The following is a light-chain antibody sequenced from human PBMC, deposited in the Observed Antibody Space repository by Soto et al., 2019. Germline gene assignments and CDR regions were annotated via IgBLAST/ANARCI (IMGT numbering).Light chain of an antibody. CDR2: SNN. CDR1: SSNIGSNT. J-gene: IGLJ3*02. CDR3: AAWDDSLKGWV. Sequence: QSVLTQPPSASGTPGQRVTISCSGSSSNIGSNTVNWYQQLPGTAPKLLIYSNNQRPSGVPDRFSGSKSGTSASLAISGLQSVDEADYYCAAWDDSLKGWVFGGGTKLTVL. V-gene: IGLV1-44*01.